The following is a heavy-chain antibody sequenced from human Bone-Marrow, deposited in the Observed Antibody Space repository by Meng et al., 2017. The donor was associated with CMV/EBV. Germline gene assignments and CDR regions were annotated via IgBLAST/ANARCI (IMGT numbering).Heavy chain of an antibody. D-gene: IGHD4-11*01. CDR2: ISSGSHYI. J-gene: IGHJ3*02. CDR1: GFNFNSYT. Sequence: GESLKISCEGFGFNFNSYTMDWVRQAPGRGLEWVSAISSGSHYIYYADSVKGRFTISRDNAKNSLYLQMNSLRAEDTAVYYCARYSLPPAFDMWGQGTMVTVSS. V-gene: IGHV3-21*01. CDR3: ARYSLPPAFDM.